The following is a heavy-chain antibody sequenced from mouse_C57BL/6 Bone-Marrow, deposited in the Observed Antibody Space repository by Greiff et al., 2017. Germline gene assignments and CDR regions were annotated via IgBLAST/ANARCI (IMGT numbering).Heavy chain of an antibody. CDR2: ISSGGDYI. CDR1: GFTFSSYA. D-gene: IGHD2-12*01. Sequence: EVKLMESGEGLVKPGGSLKLSCAASGFTFSSYAMSWVRQTPEKRLEWVAYISSGGDYIYYADTVKGRFTISRDNARNTLYLQMSSLKSEDTAMYYCTREAYDDGYYAMDYWGQGTSVTVSS. V-gene: IGHV5-9-1*02. J-gene: IGHJ4*01. CDR3: TREAYDDGYYAMDY.